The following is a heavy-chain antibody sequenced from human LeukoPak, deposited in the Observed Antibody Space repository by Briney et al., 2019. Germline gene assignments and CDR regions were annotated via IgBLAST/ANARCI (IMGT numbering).Heavy chain of an antibody. CDR3: ARDRSRDGYNNWFDP. D-gene: IGHD5-24*01. V-gene: IGHV3-7*01. CDR1: GFTFSSYW. J-gene: IGHJ5*02. CDR2: IKQDGSEK. Sequence: GGSLRLSCAASGFTFSSYWMSWVHQAPGKGLEWVANIKQDGSEKYYVDSVKGRFTISRDNAKNSLYLQMNSLRAEDTAVYYCARDRSRDGYNNWFDPWGQGTLVTVSS.